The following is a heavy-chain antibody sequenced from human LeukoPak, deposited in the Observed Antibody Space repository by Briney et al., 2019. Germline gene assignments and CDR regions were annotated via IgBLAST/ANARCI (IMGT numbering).Heavy chain of an antibody. D-gene: IGHD6-13*01. V-gene: IGHV3-30*04. CDR1: GFTFSSYA. J-gene: IGHJ6*03. CDR2: ISYDGSNK. Sequence: GGSLRLSCAASGFTFSSYAMHWVRQAPGKGLEWVAVISYDGSNKYYADSVKGRFTISRDNSKNTLYLQMNSLRAEDTAVYYCAKEVRSSWYGYYYYYMDVWGKGTTVTVSS. CDR3: AKEVRSSWYGYYYYYMDV.